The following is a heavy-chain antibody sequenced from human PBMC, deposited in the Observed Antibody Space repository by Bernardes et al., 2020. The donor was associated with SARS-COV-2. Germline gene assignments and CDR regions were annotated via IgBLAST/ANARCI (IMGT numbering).Heavy chain of an antibody. J-gene: IGHJ5*01. CDR2: VYYNGNT. D-gene: IGHD3-3*01. CDR1: GGSVNSGSYF. CDR3: ASPLTNRDGFHS. V-gene: IGHV4-39*02. Sequence: SETLSLTCDVSGGSVNSGSYFWVWIRQAPGRGLEWIATVYYNGNTYYSPSLKSRATMSVDSSKNRFSLQLSSMTAADTAVYYCASPLTNRDGFHSWGQGTLVTVSS.